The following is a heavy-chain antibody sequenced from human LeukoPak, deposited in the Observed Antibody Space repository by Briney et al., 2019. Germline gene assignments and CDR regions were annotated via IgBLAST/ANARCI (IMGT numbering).Heavy chain of an antibody. CDR3: ARAEFDAFDI. V-gene: IGHV3-74*01. CDR1: GFTFSSYW. D-gene: IGHD2/OR15-2a*01. Sequence: AGGSLRLSCAASGFTFSSYWMHWVRQAPGKGLVWVSRINSDGSSTSYADSVKGRFTISRDNAKNSLYLQMNSLRPEDTAIYYCARAEFDAFDIWGQGTMVAVSS. J-gene: IGHJ3*02. CDR2: INSDGSST.